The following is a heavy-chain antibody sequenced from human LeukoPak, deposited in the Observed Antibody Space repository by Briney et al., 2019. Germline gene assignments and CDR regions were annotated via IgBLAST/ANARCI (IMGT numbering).Heavy chain of an antibody. J-gene: IGHJ4*02. V-gene: IGHV3-48*04. Sequence: GGSLRLSCAASGFSFSIYSLNWVRQAPGKGLEWVSYISHTGSTMSYADSVKGRFTISRDNAKNSLYLQMNSLKTEDTAVYYCAKTDNYDSSGYHDYWGQGTLVTVSS. D-gene: IGHD3-22*01. CDR1: GFSFSIYS. CDR3: AKTDNYDSSGYHDY. CDR2: ISHTGSTM.